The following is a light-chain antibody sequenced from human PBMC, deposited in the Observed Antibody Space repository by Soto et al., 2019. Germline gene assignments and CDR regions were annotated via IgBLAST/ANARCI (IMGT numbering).Light chain of an antibody. Sequence: IVLTQSPGTLSLSPGERATLSCRASQSVNNDYLAWYQQRPGQAPSLLIYGASSRATGIPDRFSGSGSGTDFTLTISGLEPEDFAAYYCLQHNSYPYTFGQGTNLEIK. CDR2: GAS. J-gene: IGKJ2*01. CDR3: LQHNSYPYT. CDR1: QSVNNDY. V-gene: IGKV3-20*01.